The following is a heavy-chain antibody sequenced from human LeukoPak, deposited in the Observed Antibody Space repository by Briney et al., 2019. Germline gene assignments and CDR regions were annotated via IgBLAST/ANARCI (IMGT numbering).Heavy chain of an antibody. V-gene: IGHV4-4*09. CDR3: ASQNLGQLSFFDN. Sequence: PSETLSLTCSVSGASLSSYFWAWIRQPPGKRLEWIGYVYSRRSSDYNPSFKSRVSMSVDTSKSQVSLKLTSVSAADTAVYYCASQNLGQLSFFDNWGQGTLVTVSS. D-gene: IGHD3-16*02. CDR2: VYSRRSS. J-gene: IGHJ4*02. CDR1: GASLSSYF.